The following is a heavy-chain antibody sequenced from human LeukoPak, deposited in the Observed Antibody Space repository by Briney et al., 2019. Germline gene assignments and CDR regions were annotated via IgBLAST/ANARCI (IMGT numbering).Heavy chain of an antibody. Sequence: GASVKVSCKASGYTFTSYGISWVRQAPGQGLEWMGWISAYNGNTNYAQKLQGRVTITRNTSISTAYMELSSLRSEDTAVYYCARGHVLRYFDWSKLYYYYYYYMDVWGKGTTVTVSS. D-gene: IGHD3-9*01. CDR3: ARGHVLRYFDWSKLYYYYYYYMDV. CDR1: GYTFTSYG. V-gene: IGHV1-18*01. CDR2: ISAYNGNT. J-gene: IGHJ6*03.